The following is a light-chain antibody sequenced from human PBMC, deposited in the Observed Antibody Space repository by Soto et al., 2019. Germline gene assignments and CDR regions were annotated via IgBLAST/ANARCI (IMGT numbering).Light chain of an antibody. V-gene: IGKV1-39*01. J-gene: IGKJ1*01. CDR3: QQSFSLPT. Sequence: DIQMPQSPSSLSPSVGDRVTITCRASQDIESYLNWYQHKPGQAPTLLIYSASTLKSGIPSRFSGSKSGTAFSLTISSLQPEDIATYYCQQSFSLPTFGRGTRV. CDR1: QDIESY. CDR2: SAS.